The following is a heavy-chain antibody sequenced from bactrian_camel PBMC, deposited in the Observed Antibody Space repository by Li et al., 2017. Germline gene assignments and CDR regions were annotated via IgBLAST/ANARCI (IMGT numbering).Heavy chain of an antibody. J-gene: IGHJ4*01. D-gene: IGHD6*01. V-gene: IGHV3S63*01. Sequence: HVQLVESGGGSVQAGGSLRLSCTASGGTFDDSERGWYRQVPGNECELISSISSDGTTYYSDSVKGRFTISQGTAKTTVYLQMDNLKPEDTAVYYCAVDRWRQPCGHSDVGWYWSGQGTQVTVS. CDR1: GGTFDDSE. CDR2: ISSDGTT.